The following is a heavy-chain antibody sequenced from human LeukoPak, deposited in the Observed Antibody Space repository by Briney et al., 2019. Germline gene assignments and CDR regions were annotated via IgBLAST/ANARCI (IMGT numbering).Heavy chain of an antibody. D-gene: IGHD3-22*01. CDR2: ISAYNGNT. CDR1: GYTFTSYG. Sequence: ASVKVSCKASGYTFTSYGISWVRQAPGQGLEWMGWISAYNGNTNYAQKLQGRVTMTTDTSTSTAYMELRSLRSDDTAVYYCARDPVDDYYDSSGYYPDWGQGTLVTVSS. CDR3: ARDPVDDYYDSSGYYPD. J-gene: IGHJ4*02. V-gene: IGHV1-18*01.